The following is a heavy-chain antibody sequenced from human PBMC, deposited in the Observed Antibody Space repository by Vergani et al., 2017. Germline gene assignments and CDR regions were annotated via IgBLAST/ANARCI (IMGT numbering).Heavy chain of an antibody. V-gene: IGHV3-53*01. D-gene: IGHD1-26*01. J-gene: IGHJ4*02. CDR1: GFTVSSNY. CDR2: IYSGGST. Sequence: EVQLVESGGGLVKPGGSLRLSCAASGFTVSSNYMSWVRQAPGKGLEWVSVIYSGGSTYYADSVKGRFTISRDNSKNTLYLQMNSLSAEDTAVYYCAREGWELPYFDYWGQGTLVTVFS. CDR3: AREGWELPYFDY.